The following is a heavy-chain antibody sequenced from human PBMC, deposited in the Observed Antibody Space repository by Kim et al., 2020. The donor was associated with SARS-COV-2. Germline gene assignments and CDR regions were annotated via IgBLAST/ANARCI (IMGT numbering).Heavy chain of an antibody. J-gene: IGHJ5*02. CDR1: GGSVSGYY. Sequence: SETLSLTCAVYGGSVSGYYWSWIRQPPGKGLEWIGEINHSGSTNYNPSLKSRITMSVDTSKKQFSLKLYSVTAADTTVYYCTRAGSAYLPATWGQGTLVTVSS. CDR2: INHSGST. CDR3: TRAGSAYLPAT. V-gene: IGHV4-34*01. D-gene: IGHD6-19*01.